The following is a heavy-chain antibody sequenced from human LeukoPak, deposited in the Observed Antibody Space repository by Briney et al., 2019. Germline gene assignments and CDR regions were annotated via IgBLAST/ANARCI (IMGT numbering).Heavy chain of an antibody. CDR1: GGSISGYY. D-gene: IGHD4-11*01. CDR3: ARSVPSLDYLFDS. CDR2: IYNSGIT. V-gene: IGHV4-59*08. J-gene: IGHJ5*01. Sequence: PSETLSLTCTVSGGSISGYYWTWIRHLPGKGLEWIGYIYNSGITNYTTSLKSRVTVAVDTSKNQFSLRLTSVTAADTAVYYCARSVPSLDYLFDSWGHGTLVTVSS.